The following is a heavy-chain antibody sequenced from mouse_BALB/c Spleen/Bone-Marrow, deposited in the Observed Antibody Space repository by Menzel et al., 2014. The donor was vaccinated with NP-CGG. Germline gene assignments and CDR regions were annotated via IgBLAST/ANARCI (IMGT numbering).Heavy chain of an antibody. V-gene: IGHV1-55*01. CDR1: GYTFTSYW. Sequence: QVQLQQSGAELVKPGTSVKMSCKASGYTFTSYWMHWVKQRLGQGLEWIGDIYPGTNSTNYNEKFKTKATLTVDTSPSTAYMQLSSPTSEDSAVYYCAREEDFFDYWGQGTTLTVSS. J-gene: IGHJ2*01. CDR3: AREEDFFDY. CDR2: IYPGTNST.